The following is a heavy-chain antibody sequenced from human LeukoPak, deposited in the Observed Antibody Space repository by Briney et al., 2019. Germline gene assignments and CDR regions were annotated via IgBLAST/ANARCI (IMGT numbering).Heavy chain of an antibody. Sequence: GGSLRLSCAASDFSFSNYWMTWLRQAPGKGLEWVANIRGDGSLKYYLDSVKGRFTISRDNAKNTLYLQMNSLRVEDTAVYYCARVATGSYHFDYWGQGTLVTVSS. D-gene: IGHD1-26*01. CDR1: DFSFSNYW. V-gene: IGHV3-7*04. CDR2: IRGDGSLK. CDR3: ARVATGSYHFDY. J-gene: IGHJ4*02.